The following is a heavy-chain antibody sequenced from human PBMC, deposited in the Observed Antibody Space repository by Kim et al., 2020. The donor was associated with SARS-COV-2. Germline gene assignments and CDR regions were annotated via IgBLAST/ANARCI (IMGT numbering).Heavy chain of an antibody. CDR2: IYYSGST. CDR1: GGSISSGGYY. CDR3: ARVTTVVKTEGFRSPESAFDI. D-gene: IGHD4-17*01. Sequence: SETLSLTCTVSGGSISSGGYYWSWIRQHPGKGLEWIGYIYYSGSTYYNPSLKSRVTISVDTSKNQFSLKLSSVTAADTAVYYCARVTTVVKTEGFRSPESAFDIWGQGTMVTVSS. V-gene: IGHV4-31*03. J-gene: IGHJ3*02.